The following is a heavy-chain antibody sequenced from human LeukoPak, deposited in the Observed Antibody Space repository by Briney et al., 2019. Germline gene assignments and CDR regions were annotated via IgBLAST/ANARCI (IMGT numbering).Heavy chain of an antibody. CDR2: INHSGST. CDR1: GGSFSGYY. J-gene: IGHJ2*01. Sequence: PSATLSLTCAVYGGSFSGYYWSWLRQPPGKGLEWIGEINHSGSTNYNPSLKSRVTISVDTSKNQFSLKLSSVTAADTAVYYCARDHSDSSGWYPEWYFDLWGRGTLVTVSS. D-gene: IGHD6-19*01. V-gene: IGHV4-34*01. CDR3: ARDHSDSSGWYPEWYFDL.